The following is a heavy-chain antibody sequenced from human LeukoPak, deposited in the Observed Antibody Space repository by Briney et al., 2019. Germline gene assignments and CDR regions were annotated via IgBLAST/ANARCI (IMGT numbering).Heavy chain of an antibody. CDR3: ARVKVGSFRITYYFDY. J-gene: IGHJ4*02. CDR2: IIPILGIA. D-gene: IGHD3-10*01. V-gene: IGHV1-69*04. Sequence: SVKVSCKASGGTFSSYAISWVRQAPGQGLEWMGRIIPILGIANYAQKFQGRVTITADKSTSTAYMELSSLRSEDTAVYYCARVKVGSFRITYYFDYWGQGTLVTVSS. CDR1: GGTFSSYA.